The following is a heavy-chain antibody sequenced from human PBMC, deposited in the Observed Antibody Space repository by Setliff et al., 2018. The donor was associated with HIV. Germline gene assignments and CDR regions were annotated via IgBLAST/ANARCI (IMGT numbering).Heavy chain of an antibody. Sequence: SETLSLTCTVSGGSASNSRYYWAWIRQPPGKGLEYIGSIHYTEKTYYNPSLKSRVTISIDTSKNQFSLNLTSVPAADTAVYYCARVRLELRQYWFDSWGQGSPVTVSS. CDR3: ARVRLELRQYWFDS. CDR1: GGSASNSRYY. D-gene: IGHD1-7*01. J-gene: IGHJ5*01. V-gene: IGHV4-39*01. CDR2: IHYTEKT.